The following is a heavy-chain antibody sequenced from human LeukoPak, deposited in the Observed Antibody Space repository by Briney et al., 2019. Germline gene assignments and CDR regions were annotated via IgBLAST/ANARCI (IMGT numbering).Heavy chain of an antibody. D-gene: IGHD3-22*01. V-gene: IGHV5-51*01. Sequence: GESLKISCKVSGYNFDTNWIGWVRQMPGKGLEGVGIVYPDDSDTRYNPSFQDHVTVSADKSITTAYLQWSSLKASDTAMYYCARHANYYDSSGYYYRPILAPDFDYWGQGTLVTVSS. CDR2: VYPDDSDT. CDR3: ARHANYYDSSGYYYRPILAPDFDY. CDR1: GYNFDTNW. J-gene: IGHJ4*02.